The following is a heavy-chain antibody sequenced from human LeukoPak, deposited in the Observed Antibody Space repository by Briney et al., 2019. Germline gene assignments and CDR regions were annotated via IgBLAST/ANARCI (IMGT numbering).Heavy chain of an antibody. CDR1: GYTFTSYA. V-gene: IGHV1-8*01. CDR3: ARATPIYQLLWRYYYYGMDV. CDR2: MNPNSGNA. D-gene: IGHD2-2*01. J-gene: IGHJ6*02. Sequence: ASVKVSCKGSGYTFTSYAINWVRQANAQGIEWMGWMNPNSGNAGNAQKFQGRVTMTRNTSISTAYMELSSLRSEDTAVYYCARATPIYQLLWRYYYYGMDVWGQGTTVTVSS.